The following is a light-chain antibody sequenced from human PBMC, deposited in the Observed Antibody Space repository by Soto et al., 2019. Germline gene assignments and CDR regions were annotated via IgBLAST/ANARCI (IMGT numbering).Light chain of an antibody. CDR3: SSYTSASTPLV. V-gene: IGLV2-14*01. CDR2: DVS. J-gene: IGLJ2*01. Sequence: QSALTQPASVSGSPGQSSTISCTGTGSDVGGYNYVSWYQQHPGKAPKVMIYDVSNRHSGVSNRFSGSKSGNTASLTISGLQAEDEADYYCSSYTSASTPLVFGGGTKLTVL. CDR1: GSDVGGYNY.